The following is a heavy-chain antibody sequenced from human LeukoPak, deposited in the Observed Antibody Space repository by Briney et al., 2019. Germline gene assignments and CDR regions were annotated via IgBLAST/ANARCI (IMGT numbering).Heavy chain of an antibody. CDR1: GYTFTGYY. V-gene: IGHV1-2*02. Sequence: ASVKVSCKASGYTFTGYYMHWVRQAPGQGLEWMGWINPNSGGTNYAQKFQGRVTMTRDTSISTAYMELSRLRSDDTAVYYCARLRWELLGSAFDIWGQGTMVTVSS. CDR2: INPNSGGT. D-gene: IGHD1-26*01. CDR3: ARLRWELLGSAFDI. J-gene: IGHJ3*02.